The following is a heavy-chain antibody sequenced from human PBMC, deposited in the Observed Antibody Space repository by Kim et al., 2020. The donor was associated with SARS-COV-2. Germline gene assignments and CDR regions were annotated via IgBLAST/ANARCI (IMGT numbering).Heavy chain of an antibody. J-gene: IGHJ3*02. CDR2: ISTTGGTV. Sequence: GGSLRLSCAASGFTFSDYYMSWIRQAPGKGPEWLAYISTTGGTVYYSDSLGGRITISRDNAENSLFPQIDSLTSEDTAVYFCARDREPAGMILDGFDIWGQGTMVTVSS. CDR1: GFTFSDYY. CDR3: ARDREPAGMILDGFDI. D-gene: IGHD2-2*01. V-gene: IGHV3-11*01.